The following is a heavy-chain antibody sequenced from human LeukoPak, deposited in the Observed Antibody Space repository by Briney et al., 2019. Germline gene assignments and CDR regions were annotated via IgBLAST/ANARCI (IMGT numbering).Heavy chain of an antibody. CDR2: IYYSGST. J-gene: IGHJ3*02. V-gene: IGHV4-39*01. Sequence: PSETLSLTCTVSGGSISSSSYYWGWIRQPPGKGLEWIGSIYYSGSTYYNPSLKSRVTISVDTSKNQFPLKLSSVTAADTAVYYCARGSHYDSSGYSPPPPTDAFDIWGQGTMVTVSS. D-gene: IGHD3-22*01. CDR3: ARGSHYDSSGYSPPPPTDAFDI. CDR1: GGSISSSSYY.